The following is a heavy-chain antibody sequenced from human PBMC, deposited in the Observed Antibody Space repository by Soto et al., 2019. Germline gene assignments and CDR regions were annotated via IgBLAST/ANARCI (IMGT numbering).Heavy chain of an antibody. D-gene: IGHD1-1*01. Sequence: SENLSLTCTVTGGSMTSGDQYYTWIRHRPGEGLEWFGYINHRGSLYYNPSLKSRVPMSVDTSKNQFSLNLSSVTAAATAVYYSVSEIPQRQRRNMGFSDKGNKGTVYS. CDR2: INHRGSL. J-gene: IGHJ6*04. CDR3: VSEIPQRQRRNMGF. CDR1: GGSMTSGDQY. V-gene: IGHV4-31*03.